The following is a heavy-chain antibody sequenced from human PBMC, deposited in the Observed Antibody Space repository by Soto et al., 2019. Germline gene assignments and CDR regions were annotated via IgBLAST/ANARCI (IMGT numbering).Heavy chain of an antibody. Sequence: SVKVSCKASGGTFSSYAISWVRQAPGQGLEWMGGIIPIFGTANYAQKFQGRVTITADESTSAAYMELSSLRSEDTAVYYCARTTVVTLGGNWFDPWGQGTLVTVSS. CDR1: GGTFSSYA. CDR3: ARTTVVTLGGNWFDP. CDR2: IIPIFGTA. D-gene: IGHD4-17*01. J-gene: IGHJ5*02. V-gene: IGHV1-69*13.